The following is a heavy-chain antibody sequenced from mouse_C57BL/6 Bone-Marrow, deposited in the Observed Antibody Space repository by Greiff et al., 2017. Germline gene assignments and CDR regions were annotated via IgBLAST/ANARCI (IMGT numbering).Heavy chain of an antibody. Sequence: EVQLQQSGPELVKPGASVKMSCKASGYTFTDYTMHWVKQSPGQSLEWIGYINPNNGGTSYNQKFKGKATLTVNKSSSTAYMELRSLTSEDSAVYSWARWEYSNYRYYAMDYWGQGTSVTVAS. J-gene: IGHJ4*01. V-gene: IGHV1-22*01. CDR1: GYTFTDYT. CDR2: INPNNGGT. CDR3: ARWEYSNYRYYAMDY. D-gene: IGHD2-5*01.